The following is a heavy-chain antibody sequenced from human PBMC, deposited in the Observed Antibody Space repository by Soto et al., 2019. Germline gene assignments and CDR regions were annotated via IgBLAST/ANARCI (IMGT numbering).Heavy chain of an antibody. J-gene: IGHJ4*02. Sequence: SGPTLVKPTQTLTLTCTFSGFSLSTSGVGVGWIRQPPGKALEWLALIYWDDDKRYSPSLKSRLTITKDTSKNQVVLTMTNMDPVDTATYYCARGLITIFGVVTTYYFDYWGQGTLVTVSS. V-gene: IGHV2-5*02. CDR2: IYWDDDK. CDR1: GFSLSTSGVG. CDR3: ARGLITIFGVVTTYYFDY. D-gene: IGHD3-3*01.